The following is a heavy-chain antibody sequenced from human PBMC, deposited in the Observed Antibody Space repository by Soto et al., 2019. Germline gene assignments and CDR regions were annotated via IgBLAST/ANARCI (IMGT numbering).Heavy chain of an antibody. CDR2: IIPIFGTA. CDR3: ARAQSISYGDYPSATHY. D-gene: IGHD4-17*01. V-gene: IGHV1-69*12. CDR1: GGTFSSYA. Sequence: QVQLVQSGAEVKKPGSSVKVSCKASGGTFSSYAISWVRQAPGQGLEWIGGIIPIFGTANYAQKFQGRVTITADESTSTAYMELSSLRSEDTAVYYSARAQSISYGDYPSATHYWGQGTLVTVSS. J-gene: IGHJ4*02.